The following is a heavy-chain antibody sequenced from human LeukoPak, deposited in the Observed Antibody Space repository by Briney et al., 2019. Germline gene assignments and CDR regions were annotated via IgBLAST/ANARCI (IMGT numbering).Heavy chain of an antibody. CDR1: GGSFSGYY. Sequence: SETLSLTCAVYGGSFSGYYWSWIRQPPGKGLEWIGEINHSGSTNYYPSLKSRVTISVDTSKNQFSLKLSSVTAADTAVYYCARGVISYYYYYGMDVWGQGTTVTVSS. V-gene: IGHV4-34*01. J-gene: IGHJ6*02. D-gene: IGHD2-15*01. CDR3: ARGVISYYYYYGMDV. CDR2: INHSGST.